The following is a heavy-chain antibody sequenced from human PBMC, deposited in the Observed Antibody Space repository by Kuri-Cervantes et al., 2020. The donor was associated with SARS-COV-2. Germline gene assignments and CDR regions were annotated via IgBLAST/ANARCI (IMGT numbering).Heavy chain of an antibody. D-gene: IGHD4-11*01. J-gene: IGHJ4*02. CDR2: IWYDGSNK. Sequence: GESLKISCAASGFTFSSYGMHWVRQAPGKGLEWVAVIWYDGSNKYYADSVKGRFTISRDNAKNSLYLQMNSLRVDDTAVYYCAGDVLAYSNGWSGIDFWGQGTQVTVSS. V-gene: IGHV3-33*01. CDR3: AGDVLAYSNGWSGIDF. CDR1: GFTFSSYG.